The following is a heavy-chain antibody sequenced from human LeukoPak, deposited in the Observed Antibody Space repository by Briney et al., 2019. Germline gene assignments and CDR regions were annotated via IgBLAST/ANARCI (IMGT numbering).Heavy chain of an antibody. D-gene: IGHD6-13*01. CDR2: ISYDGSNK. Sequence: PGGSLRLSCAASGFIFSSCGMLWVRQAPGKGLEWVAVISYDGSNKYYADSVRGRFTISRDNSKNTLYLQMNSLRAEDTAVYYCAKIIAAPGTFGGGYFDFWGQGTLVTVSS. J-gene: IGHJ4*02. CDR1: GFIFSSCG. V-gene: IGHV3-30*18. CDR3: AKIIAAPGTFGGGYFDF.